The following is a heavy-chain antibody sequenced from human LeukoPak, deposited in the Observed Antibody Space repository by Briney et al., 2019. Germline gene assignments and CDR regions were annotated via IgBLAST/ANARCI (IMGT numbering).Heavy chain of an antibody. CDR2: ISWNSGNI. D-gene: IGHD2-2*01. Sequence: GGSLRLSCTASGFTFDDYAMHWVRQAPGKGLEWVSGISWNSGNIDYADSVKGRFTISRDNAKNSLYLQMNSLRAEDTALYYCAKDGGYGCSSTSCYYDYYYYYMDVWGKGTTVTISS. V-gene: IGHV3-9*01. CDR3: AKDGGYGCSSTSCYYDYYYYYMDV. J-gene: IGHJ6*03. CDR1: GFTFDDYA.